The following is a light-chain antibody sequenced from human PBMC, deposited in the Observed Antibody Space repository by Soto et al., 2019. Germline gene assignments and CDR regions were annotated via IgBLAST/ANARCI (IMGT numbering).Light chain of an antibody. CDR2: GAS. CDR1: QSVSSY. Sequence: EIVLTQSPATLSLSPGERATLSCRASQSVSSYLAWYQQKPGQAPRLLIYGASTRATGIPARFSGSGSGTEFTLTISSLQSEDFAVYYCQQYNNWPVWTFGQGTKVDIK. V-gene: IGKV3-15*01. CDR3: QQYNNWPVWT. J-gene: IGKJ1*01.